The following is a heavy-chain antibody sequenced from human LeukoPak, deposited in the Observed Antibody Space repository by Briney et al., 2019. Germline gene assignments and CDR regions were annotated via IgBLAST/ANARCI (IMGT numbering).Heavy chain of an antibody. CDR2: ISYDGSNK. CDR3: ARESTGAFDY. J-gene: IGHJ4*02. CDR1: GFTFSSYA. Sequence: GRSLRLSCAASGFTFSSYAVHWVRQAPGKGLDWVAVISYDGSNKYYADSVKGRFTISRDNSKNTLYLQMNSLRAEDTAVYYCARESTGAFDYWGQGTLVTVSS. V-gene: IGHV3-30-3*01. D-gene: IGHD7-27*01.